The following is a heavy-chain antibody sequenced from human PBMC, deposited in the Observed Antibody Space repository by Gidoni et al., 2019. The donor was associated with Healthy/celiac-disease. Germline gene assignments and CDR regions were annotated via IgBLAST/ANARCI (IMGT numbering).Heavy chain of an antibody. D-gene: IGHD4-17*01. CDR2: IYYSGST. V-gene: IGHV4-39*01. Sequence: QLQLQESGPGLVKPSETLSLTCTVSGGSISSSSYYWGWIRQPPGKGLEWIGSIYYSGSTYYNPSLKSRVTISVDTSKNQFSLKLSSVTAADTAVYYCARHQNDYGDSYFDYWGQGTLVTVSS. J-gene: IGHJ4*02. CDR3: ARHQNDYGDSYFDY. CDR1: GGSISSSSYY.